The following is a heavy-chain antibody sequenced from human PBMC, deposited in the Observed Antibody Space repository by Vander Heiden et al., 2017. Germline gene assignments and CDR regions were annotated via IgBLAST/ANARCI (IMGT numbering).Heavy chain of an antibody. D-gene: IGHD1-7*01. CDR3: AAGSGGTGTTWWFDP. CDR2: ILPIFGTA. V-gene: IGHV1-69*01. J-gene: IGHJ5*02. CDR1: GVTFSSCA. Sequence: QVQLVQSGAEVKKPGSSVKVSCKASGVTFSSCAITWVRQAPGQGLEWMGGILPIFGTANYAQKFQGRVTITADESTSTAYMELSSLRPEDTAVYYCAAGSGGTGTTWWFDPWGQGTLVTVSS.